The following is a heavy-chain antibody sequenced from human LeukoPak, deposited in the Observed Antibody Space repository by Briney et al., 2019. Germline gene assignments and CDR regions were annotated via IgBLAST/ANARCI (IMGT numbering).Heavy chain of an antibody. Sequence: GGPLRLSCAASGFTFSSYSMNWVRQAPGKGLEWVSSISSSSSYIYYADSVKGRFTISRDNAKNSLYLQMNSLRAEDTAVYYCARGWFGEFYPYYFDYWGQGTLVTVSS. CDR1: GFTFSSYS. J-gene: IGHJ4*02. CDR3: ARGWFGEFYPYYFDY. CDR2: ISSSSSYI. V-gene: IGHV3-21*01. D-gene: IGHD3-10*01.